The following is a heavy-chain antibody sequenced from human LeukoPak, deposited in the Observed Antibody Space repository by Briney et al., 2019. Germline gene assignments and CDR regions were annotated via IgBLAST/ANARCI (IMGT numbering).Heavy chain of an antibody. CDR2: ISYDGSNK. CDR1: GFTFSSYG. J-gene: IGHJ4*02. Sequence: GGSLRLSCAASGFTFSSYGMHWVRQAPGKGLEWVAVISYDGSNKYYADSVKGRFTISRDNSKNTLYLQMNSLRAEDTAVYYCAKDRRYSGYSYLFDYWGQGTLVTVSS. D-gene: IGHD5-18*01. CDR3: AKDRRYSGYSYLFDY. V-gene: IGHV3-30*18.